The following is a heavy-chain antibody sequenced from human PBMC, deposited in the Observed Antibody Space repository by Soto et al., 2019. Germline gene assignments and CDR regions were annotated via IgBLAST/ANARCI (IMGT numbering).Heavy chain of an antibody. CDR1: GYTLTELS. Sequence: ASVKVSCKVSGYTLTELSMHWVRQAPGKGLEWMGGFDPEDGETIYAQKFQGGVTMTEDTSTDTAYMELSSLRSEDTAVYYCATDGPIAVAGTHPGYWGQGTLVTVS. CDR3: ATDGPIAVAGTHPGY. J-gene: IGHJ4*02. V-gene: IGHV1-24*01. CDR2: FDPEDGET. D-gene: IGHD6-19*01.